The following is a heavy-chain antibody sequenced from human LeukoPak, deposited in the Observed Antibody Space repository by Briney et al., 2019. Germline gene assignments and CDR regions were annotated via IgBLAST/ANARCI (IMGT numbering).Heavy chain of an antibody. J-gene: IGHJ4*02. Sequence: GGSLRLSCAASGFTFDDYAMHWVRQAPGKGLEWVSGIYWNSGSIGYADSVKGRFTISRDNAKNSLYLQINSLRAEDTALYYCAKDSGNRQWLVTFDYWGQGTLVTVSS. V-gene: IGHV3-9*01. D-gene: IGHD6-19*01. CDR1: GFTFDDYA. CDR3: AKDSGNRQWLVTFDY. CDR2: IYWNSGSI.